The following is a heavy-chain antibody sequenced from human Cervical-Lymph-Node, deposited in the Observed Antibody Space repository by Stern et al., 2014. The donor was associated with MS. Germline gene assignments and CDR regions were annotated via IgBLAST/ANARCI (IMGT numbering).Heavy chain of an antibody. CDR1: GFTFSSYG. Sequence: QVQLVQSGGGVVQPGRSLRLSCAASGFTFSSYGMHWVRQAPGKGLEWVAVISYDGSNKYYADSVKGRFTISRDNSKNTLYLQMNSLRAEDTAVYYCSGGDYAMNDYWGQGTLVTVSS. D-gene: IGHD3-16*01. CDR3: SGGDYAMNDY. CDR2: ISYDGSNK. J-gene: IGHJ4*02. V-gene: IGHV3-30*03.